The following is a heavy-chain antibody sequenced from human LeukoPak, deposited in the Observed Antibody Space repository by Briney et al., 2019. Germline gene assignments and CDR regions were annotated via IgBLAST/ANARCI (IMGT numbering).Heavy chain of an antibody. D-gene: IGHD3-22*01. V-gene: IGHV3-7*01. CDR1: GFTFSTYW. Sequence: GGSLRLSCAASGFTFSTYWMSWVRQAPGKGLEWVANINQGGSEKYHVDSLKGRFTISRDNAKNSLYLQMNSLRAEDTAVYYCVRDSYSRDLDYWGQGTLVTVSS. CDR2: INQGGSEK. J-gene: IGHJ4*02. CDR3: VRDSYSRDLDY.